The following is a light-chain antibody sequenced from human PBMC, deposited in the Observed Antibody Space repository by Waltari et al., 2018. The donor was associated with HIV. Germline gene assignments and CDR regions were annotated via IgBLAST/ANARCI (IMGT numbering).Light chain of an antibody. CDR2: WAS. V-gene: IGKV4-1*01. Sequence: DIVMTKSPDSLPGSLGERATHNGQSRKSVWYISNNQNYLAWYQQKPGQPPKLLIYWASTRESGVPDRFSGSGSGTDFTLTISSLQAEDVAVYYCQQYFVTPFTFGGGTKIQIK. J-gene: IGKJ4*01. CDR3: QQYFVTPFT. CDR1: KSVWYISNNQNY.